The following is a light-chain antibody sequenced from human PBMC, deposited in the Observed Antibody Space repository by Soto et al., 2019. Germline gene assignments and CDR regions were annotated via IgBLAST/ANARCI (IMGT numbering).Light chain of an antibody. CDR2: DVS. CDR3: SAWDDSLSGPV. Sequence: QSGLTQPRSVSGSPGQSVTISCSGTSSDVGEYDYVSWYQHHPGKAPKLMIFDVSQRPSGVPDRFSGSKSGNTASLTISGLQAEDEADYYCSAWDDSLSGPVFGGMTKLTVL. J-gene: IGLJ3*02. V-gene: IGLV2-11*01. CDR1: SSDVGEYDY.